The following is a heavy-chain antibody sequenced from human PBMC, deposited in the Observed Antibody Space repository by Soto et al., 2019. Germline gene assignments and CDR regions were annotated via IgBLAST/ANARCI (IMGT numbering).Heavy chain of an antibody. CDR1: CGSFGTNY. V-gene: IGHV4-59*13. Sequence: SETLSLTCSISCGSFGTNYWSWIRQAPGKALEWIGYTYYTGSTKYNPSLKSRATISVDTSKNQFSLTLNSATAADTAVYYCATDSAGRGPFDPWGQGILVTVSS. CDR2: TYYTGST. D-gene: IGHD3-10*01. J-gene: IGHJ5*02. CDR3: ATDSAGRGPFDP.